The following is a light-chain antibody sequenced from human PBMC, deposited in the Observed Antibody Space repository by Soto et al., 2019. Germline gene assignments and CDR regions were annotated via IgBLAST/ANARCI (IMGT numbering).Light chain of an antibody. CDR2: DAS. J-gene: IGKJ4*01. V-gene: IGKV3-15*01. CDR1: QTVTNK. CDR3: QQYNSRPVT. Sequence: EIVMTQSPATLSVSPGESVVLSCRATQTVTNKLAWYQQKPGQAPRLLIYDASIRATGIPARFSGSGSGTEFTLTISSLQSEDFVLYYCQQYNSRPVTFGGGTKVEIK.